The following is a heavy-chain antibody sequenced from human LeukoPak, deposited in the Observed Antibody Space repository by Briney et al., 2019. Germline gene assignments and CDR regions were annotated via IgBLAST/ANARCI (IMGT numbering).Heavy chain of an antibody. D-gene: IGHD6-13*01. V-gene: IGHV4-4*07. J-gene: IGHJ5*02. CDR1: GGSISSYD. Sequence: SETLSLTCTVSGGSISSYDWSWIRQPAGKGLEWIGRIYISESTNYNPSLRSRVTISVDKSKNQFSLKLSSVTAADTAVYYCARNQEGIAGPGTKGRAFDPWGQGTLVTVSS. CDR3: ARNQEGIAGPGTKGRAFDP. CDR2: IYISEST.